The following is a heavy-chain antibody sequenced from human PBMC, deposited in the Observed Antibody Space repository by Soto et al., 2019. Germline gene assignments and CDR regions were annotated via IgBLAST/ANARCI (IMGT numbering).Heavy chain of an antibody. CDR2: ISFDGIKK. D-gene: IGHD6-13*01. V-gene: IGHV3-30*03. CDR3: EPHILADGYYGMDV. CDR1: GFTFRSYD. J-gene: IGHJ6*02. Sequence: GGSLRLSCAASGFTFRSYDMHWVRQAPGKGLEWMGVISFDGIKKYYADSVKGRFTISRDSSKNKLYLQMNSLRAEDTAVYYCEPHILADGYYGMDVWGQGTLVTVSS.